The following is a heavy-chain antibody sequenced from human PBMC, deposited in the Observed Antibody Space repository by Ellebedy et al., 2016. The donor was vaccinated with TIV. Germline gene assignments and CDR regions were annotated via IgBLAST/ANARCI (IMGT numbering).Heavy chain of an antibody. Sequence: GESLKISXAASGFTFSSCAMSWVRQAPGKGLEWVSGISGGGDNTYYADSVKGRFTISRDNSKNTLYVQMSSLRPEDTAVYYCAKGVGGTYAGFDYWGQGALVTVSS. CDR3: AKGVGGTYAGFDY. V-gene: IGHV3-23*01. D-gene: IGHD1-26*01. CDR1: GFTFSSCA. J-gene: IGHJ4*02. CDR2: ISGGGDNT.